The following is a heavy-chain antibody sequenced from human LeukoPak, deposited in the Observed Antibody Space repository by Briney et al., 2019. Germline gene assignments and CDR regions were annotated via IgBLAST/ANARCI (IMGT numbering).Heavy chain of an antibody. D-gene: IGHD6-13*01. CDR2: IKQDGSEK. CDR1: GFTFSSCW. V-gene: IGHV3-7*01. CDR3: ARETRDSSRRYSNFDY. J-gene: IGHJ4*02. Sequence: PGGSLRLSCAASGFTFSSCWMSWVRQAPGKGLEWVANIKQDGSEKYYVDSVKGRFTISRDKAKNSLYLQMNSLRAEDTAVYYCARETRDSSRRYSNFDYWGQGTLVTVSS.